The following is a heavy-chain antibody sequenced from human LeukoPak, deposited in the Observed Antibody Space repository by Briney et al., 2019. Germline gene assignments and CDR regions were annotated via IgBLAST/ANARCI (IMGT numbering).Heavy chain of an antibody. J-gene: IGHJ3*02. CDR2: IIPIFGTA. CDR1: GGTFSSYA. D-gene: IGHD6-6*01. CDR3: ARSSAWAFDI. V-gene: IGHV1-69*05. Sequence: ASVKVSCKASGGTFSSYAISWVRQAPGQGLEWMGRIIPIFGTANYAQKFRGRVTITTDESTSTAYMELSSLRSEDTAVYYCARSSAWAFDIWGQGTMVTVSS.